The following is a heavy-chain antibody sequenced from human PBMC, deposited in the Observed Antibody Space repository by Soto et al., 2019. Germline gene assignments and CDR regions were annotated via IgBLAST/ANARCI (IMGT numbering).Heavy chain of an antibody. D-gene: IGHD3-9*01. CDR3: AQDILRDQLDWGMDV. CDR2: ISYDGRRK. CDR1: GFIFSGYG. Sequence: QVQLVESGGGVVQPGGSLRLSCSGSGFIFSGYGMHWVRQPPGKGLEWVAVISYDGRRKYYEDSVKGRFTVSRDNSQNTVYLEMNSLRVEDSAIYYCAQDILRDQLDWGMDVWGQGPTVTVSS. V-gene: IGHV3-30*18. J-gene: IGHJ6*02.